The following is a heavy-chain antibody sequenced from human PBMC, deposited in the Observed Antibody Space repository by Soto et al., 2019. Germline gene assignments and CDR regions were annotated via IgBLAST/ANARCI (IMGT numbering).Heavy chain of an antibody. CDR1: GDSVSSNSAA. Sequence: SQTLSLTCAISGDSVSSNSAAWNWIRQSPSRGLEWLGRTYYRSKWYNDYAVSVKSRITINPHTSKNQFSLQLNSVTPEDTAVYYCAREGSGGSGWYPNWFDPWGQGTLVTVSS. CDR3: AREGSGGSGWYPNWFDP. CDR2: TYYRSKWYN. J-gene: IGHJ5*02. D-gene: IGHD6-19*01. V-gene: IGHV6-1*01.